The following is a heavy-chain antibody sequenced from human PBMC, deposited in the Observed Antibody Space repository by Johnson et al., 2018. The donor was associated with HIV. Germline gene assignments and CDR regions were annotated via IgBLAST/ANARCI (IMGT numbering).Heavy chain of an antibody. CDR3: ARRASGWHAFDI. CDR1: GFTFSSFA. J-gene: IGHJ3*02. Sequence: QMLLVESGGGVVQPGRSLRLSCAASGFTFSSFAMHWVRQAPGKGLEWVAVISYDGSNKYYADSVKGRFTISRDNSKSTLYLQMNSLRVEDTAVYFCARRASGWHAFDIWGQGTMVTVSS. CDR2: ISYDGSNK. D-gene: IGHD6-19*01. V-gene: IGHV3-30*04.